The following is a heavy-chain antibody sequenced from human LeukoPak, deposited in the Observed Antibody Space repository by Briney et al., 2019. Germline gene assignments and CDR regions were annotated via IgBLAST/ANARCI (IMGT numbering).Heavy chain of an antibody. D-gene: IGHD3-10*01. Sequence: SETLSLTCTVSGDSLITNYWNWIRQPPGKGLEWIGYIYSSGNTKYNPSLESRATISIDTSQNQFSLRLTSVTAADTAVYYCARFYYGSGSRAAFDIWGQGTMVTVSS. CDR1: GDSLITNY. CDR3: ARFYYGSGSRAAFDI. V-gene: IGHV4-59*01. CDR2: IYSSGNT. J-gene: IGHJ3*02.